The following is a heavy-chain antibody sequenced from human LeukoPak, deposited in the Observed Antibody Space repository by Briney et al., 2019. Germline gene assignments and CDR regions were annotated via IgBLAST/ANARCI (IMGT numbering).Heavy chain of an antibody. D-gene: IGHD6-19*01. CDR2: IYYSGST. J-gene: IGHJ4*02. V-gene: IGHV4-39*01. CDR3: ARGHSSGWYLDY. CDR1: GGSISSSSYY. Sequence: SETLSLTCTVSGGSISSSSYYWGWIRQPPGKGLEWTGSIYYSGSTYYNPSLKSRVTISVDTSKNQFSLKLSSVTAADTAVYYCARGHSSGWYLDYWGQGTLVTVSS.